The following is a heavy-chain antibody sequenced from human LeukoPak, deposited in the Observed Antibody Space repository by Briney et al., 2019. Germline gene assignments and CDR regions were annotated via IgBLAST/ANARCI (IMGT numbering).Heavy chain of an antibody. V-gene: IGHV3-21*04. CDR3: AKSQRNYYDGSGYYLDY. CDR2: ISSSISYI. J-gene: IGHJ4*02. Sequence: GGSLRLSCAASGFTFSSYSINWVRQAPGKGLEWVSSISSSISYIYYADSVKGRFTISRDNSKNTLYLQMNSLRAEDTAVYYCAKSQRNYYDGSGYYLDYWGQGTLVTVSS. D-gene: IGHD3-22*01. CDR1: GFTFSSYS.